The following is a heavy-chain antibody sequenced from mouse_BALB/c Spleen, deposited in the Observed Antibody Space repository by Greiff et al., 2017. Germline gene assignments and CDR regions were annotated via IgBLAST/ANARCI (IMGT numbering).Heavy chain of an antibody. CDR1: GYTFTSYW. J-gene: IGHJ3*01. Sequence: VQLQQSGAELAKPGASVKMSCKASGYTFTSYWMHWVKQRPGQGLEWIGYINPSTGYTEYNQKFKDKATLTADKSSSTAYMQLSSPTSEDSAVYYCARRSTMITTGFAYWGQGTLVTVSA. CDR2: INPSTGYT. CDR3: ARRSTMITTGFAY. V-gene: IGHV1-7*01. D-gene: IGHD2-4*01.